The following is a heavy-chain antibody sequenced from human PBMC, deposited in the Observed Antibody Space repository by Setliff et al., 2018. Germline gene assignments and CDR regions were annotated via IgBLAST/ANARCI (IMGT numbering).Heavy chain of an antibody. V-gene: IGHV1-18*01. J-gene: IGHJ3*02. CDR3: VRDRAAIVVGPPTAAFDI. CDR1: GYTFAKYG. Sequence: PSVKVSCKAFGYTFAKYGTSWVRQAPGQGLEWMGWISGYNGYTVYAQKLQGRVTLTTDTSTGTAYMEVRSLRSDDTAQYYCVRDRAAIVVGPPTAAFDIWGQGTMVTVSS. CDR2: ISGYNGYT. D-gene: IGHD2-2*01.